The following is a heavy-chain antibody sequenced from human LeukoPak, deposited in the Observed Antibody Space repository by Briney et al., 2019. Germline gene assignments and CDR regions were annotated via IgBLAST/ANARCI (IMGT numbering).Heavy chain of an antibody. J-gene: IGHJ4*02. CDR2: ISGSGGST. CDR3: AKDGEGHDYGDY. CDR1: GFTFSSYA. Sequence: GGSLRLSCAASGFTFSSYAMSWVRQAPGKGLEWVSAISGSGGSTYYADSGKGRFTISRDNSKNTLYLQMNSLRAEDTAVYYCAKDGEGHDYGDYWGQGTLVTVSS. V-gene: IGHV3-23*01.